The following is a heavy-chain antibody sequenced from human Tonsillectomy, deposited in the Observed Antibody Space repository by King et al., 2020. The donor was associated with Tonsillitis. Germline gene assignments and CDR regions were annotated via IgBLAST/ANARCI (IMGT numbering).Heavy chain of an antibody. J-gene: IGHJ4*02. CDR2: ISASGVST. CDR1: GFNFNIYA. V-gene: IGHV3-23*04. Sequence: VQLVESGGGLLQPGGSLRLSCPASGFNFNIYAMSWVRQAPGRGLEWVSSISASGVSTYYADSVKGRFTISRDNSENTVYLKMKSVRAEDTAVYYCAKGGGGSYLDYFDYWGQGTLVTVSS. CDR3: AKGGGGSYLDYFDY. D-gene: IGHD1-26*01.